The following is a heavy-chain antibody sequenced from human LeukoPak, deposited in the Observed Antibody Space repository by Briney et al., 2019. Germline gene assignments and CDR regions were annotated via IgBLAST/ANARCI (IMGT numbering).Heavy chain of an antibody. CDR1: GFTFSSYA. J-gene: IGHJ4*02. CDR3: AKARGRYSSSWVDY. V-gene: IGHV3-30-3*01. Sequence: PGRSLRLSCAASGFTFSSYAMHWVRQAPGKGLEWVAVISYDGSNKYYADSVKGRFTISRDNSKNTLYLQMNSLRAEDTAVYYCAKARGRYSSSWVDYWGQGTLVTVSS. D-gene: IGHD6-13*01. CDR2: ISYDGSNK.